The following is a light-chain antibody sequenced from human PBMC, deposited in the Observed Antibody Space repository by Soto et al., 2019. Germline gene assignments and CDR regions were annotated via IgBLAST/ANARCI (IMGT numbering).Light chain of an antibody. J-gene: IGLJ2*01. CDR3: SSYTSSSIVV. V-gene: IGLV2-14*01. Sequence: QSVLTQPASVSGSPGQSIPISFTGTSSDVGGYNYVSWYQQHPGKAPKLMIYDVSNRPSGVSNRFSGSKSGNTASLTISGLQAEDEADYYCSSYTSSSIVVFGGGTKLTVL. CDR2: DVS. CDR1: SSDVGGYNY.